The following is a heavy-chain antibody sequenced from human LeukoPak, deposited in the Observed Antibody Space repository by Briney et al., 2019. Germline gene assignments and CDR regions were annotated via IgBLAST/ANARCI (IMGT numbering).Heavy chain of an antibody. Sequence: SETLSLTCSVSGGSISSSYHWGWIRQSPGKGLEWIGSMDYRGTTYENSSLKSRLTLSIDTSNNQFSLKLTSVTAADTAVYYCAREYSRSVVAGSRPDLWGQGLLVTVSS. D-gene: IGHD2-21*01. CDR3: AREYSRSVVAGSRPDL. J-gene: IGHJ4*02. CDR1: GGSISSSYH. CDR2: MDYRGTT. V-gene: IGHV4-39*02.